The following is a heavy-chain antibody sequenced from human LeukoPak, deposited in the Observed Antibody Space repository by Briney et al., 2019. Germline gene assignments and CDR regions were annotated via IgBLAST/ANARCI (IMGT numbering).Heavy chain of an antibody. D-gene: IGHD4-17*01. J-gene: IGHJ6*02. Sequence: PSETLSLTCAVSGGSISSGGYSWSRIRQPPGKGLEWIGYIYHSGSTYYNPSLKSRVTISVDTSKNQFSLKLSSVTAADTAVYYCARVPSNGDSPSGMDVWGQGTTVTVSS. CDR3: ARVPSNGDSPSGMDV. CDR1: GGSISSGGYS. V-gene: IGHV4-30-2*05. CDR2: IYHSGST.